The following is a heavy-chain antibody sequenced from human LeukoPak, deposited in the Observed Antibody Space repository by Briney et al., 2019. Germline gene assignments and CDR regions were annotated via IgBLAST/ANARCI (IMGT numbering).Heavy chain of an antibody. CDR2: IRYDGSNK. J-gene: IGHJ6*02. D-gene: IGHD3-9*01. Sequence: GGSVRLSCAASGFTFSSYGMHWVRQTPGKGLEWVAFIRYDGSNKYYADSVKGRFTISRDNSKNTLYLQMNSLRDEDTAVYYCAKDGERYFDWLLSDYYYYGMDVWGQGTTVTVSS. CDR3: AKDGERYFDWLLSDYYYYGMDV. V-gene: IGHV3-30*02. CDR1: GFTFSSYG.